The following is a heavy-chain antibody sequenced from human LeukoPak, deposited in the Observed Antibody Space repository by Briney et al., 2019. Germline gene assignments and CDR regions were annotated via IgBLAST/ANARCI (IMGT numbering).Heavy chain of an antibody. V-gene: IGHV4-59*01. J-gene: IGHJ2*01. Sequence: SETLSLTCTVSGGSISSSYWSWIRQPPGKGLEWIGYIYYTGSATYNPSLKRRVTISVDTSKNQFSLKLRFVTAADTAVYYCARDYGDIPPDWYYDLWGRGTLVSVSS. CDR2: IYYTGSA. CDR1: GGSISSSY. D-gene: IGHD4-17*01. CDR3: ARDYGDIPPDWYYDL.